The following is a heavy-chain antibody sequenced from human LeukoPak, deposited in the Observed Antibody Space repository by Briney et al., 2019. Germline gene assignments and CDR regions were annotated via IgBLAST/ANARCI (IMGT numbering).Heavy chain of an antibody. Sequence: SETLSLTCTVSGGSISSYYWSWIRQPPGKGLEWIGNIYYSGSTNYNPSLKSRVTISVDTSKNQFSLKLSSVTVADTAVYYCARERDGYTQPNYYYFYYMDAWGKGTTVTISS. D-gene: IGHD5-24*01. CDR1: GGSISSYY. CDR2: IYYSGST. CDR3: ARERDGYTQPNYYYFYYMDA. J-gene: IGHJ6*03. V-gene: IGHV4-59*12.